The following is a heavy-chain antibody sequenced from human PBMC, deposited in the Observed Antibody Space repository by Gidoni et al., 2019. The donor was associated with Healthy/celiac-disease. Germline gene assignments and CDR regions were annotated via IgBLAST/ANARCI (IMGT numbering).Heavy chain of an antibody. CDR3: AKDATYYDFWSGYYWFDY. V-gene: IGHV3-9*01. J-gene: IGHJ4*02. Sequence: EVQRVESGGGLVQPGRSPRLSCAASGFTFDVYAMHWFRQAPGKGLEWVSGISWTSGSIGYADSVKGRFTISRDNAKNSLYLQMNSLRAEDTALYYCAKDATYYDFWSGYYWFDYWGQGTLVTVSS. CDR2: ISWTSGSI. D-gene: IGHD3-3*01. CDR1: GFTFDVYA.